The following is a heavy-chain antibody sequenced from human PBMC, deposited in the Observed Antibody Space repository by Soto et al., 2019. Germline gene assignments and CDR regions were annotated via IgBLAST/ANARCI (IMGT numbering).Heavy chain of an antibody. D-gene: IGHD2-15*01. CDR2: IIPLFGTA. Sequence: SVKVSCQASGSTFWRLAVRLLRQAPVQGLELMGGIIPLFGTANYAQNFQDRVTITADESTSTAYMELSSLRSEDTALYYCALPKDDYCSGGSCYPGAFDIWGQGTMVTGSS. J-gene: IGHJ3*02. V-gene: IGHV1-69*13. CDR3: ALPKDDYCSGGSCYPGAFDI. CDR1: GSTFWRLA.